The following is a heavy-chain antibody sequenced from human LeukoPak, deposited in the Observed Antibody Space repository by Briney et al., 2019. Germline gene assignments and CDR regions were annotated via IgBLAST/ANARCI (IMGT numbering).Heavy chain of an antibody. J-gene: IGHJ6*02. CDR3: ARDFKGYGDYEALYGMDV. D-gene: IGHD4-17*01. CDR1: GGSISSGGYS. CDR2: IYHSGST. Sequence: SETLSLTCAVSGGSISSGGYSWSWIRQPPGKGLEWIGYIYHSGSTYYNPSLKSRVTISVDRSKNQFSLKLSSVTAADTAVYYCARDFKGYGDYEALYGMDVWGQGTTVTVSS. V-gene: IGHV4-30-2*01.